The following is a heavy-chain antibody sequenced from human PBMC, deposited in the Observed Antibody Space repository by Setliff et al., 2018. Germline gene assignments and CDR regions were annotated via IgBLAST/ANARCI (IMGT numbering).Heavy chain of an antibody. Sequence: SETLSLTCTVSGGSISSGGYYWSWIRQPAGKGLEWIGHIYVSVTTNYNPSLKSRVTISVDTSKNQFSLRLKSVTAADTAVYYCARAGGYYGSGSYYNDGWFDPWGQGTLVTVSS. D-gene: IGHD3-10*01. CDR1: GGSISSGGYY. J-gene: IGHJ5*02. CDR2: IYVSVTT. CDR3: ARAGGYYGSGSYYNDGWFDP. V-gene: IGHV4-61*09.